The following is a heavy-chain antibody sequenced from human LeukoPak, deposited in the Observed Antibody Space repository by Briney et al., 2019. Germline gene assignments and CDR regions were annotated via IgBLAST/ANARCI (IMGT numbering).Heavy chain of an antibody. V-gene: IGHV3-9*01. D-gene: IGHD6-19*01. CDR3: AKDKRKIAVAGTASFDY. CDR1: GFTFDDYA. Sequence: PPGRSLRLSCAASGFTFDDYAMHWVRQAPGKGLEWVSGISWNSGSIGYADSVKGRFTISRDNAKNSLYLQMNSLRAEDTALYYCAKDKRKIAVAGTASFDYWGQGTLVTVSP. J-gene: IGHJ4*02. CDR2: ISWNSGSI.